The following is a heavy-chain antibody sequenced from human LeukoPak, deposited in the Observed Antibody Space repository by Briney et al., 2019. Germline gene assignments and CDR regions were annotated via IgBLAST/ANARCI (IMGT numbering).Heavy chain of an antibody. CDR2: ISSSSRYI. D-gene: IGHD3-22*01. J-gene: IGHJ5*02. CDR1: VLTFSRYN. Sequence: GGSLRLSCAASVLTFSRYNMNWVRQAPGKGLEWVSSISSSSRYIYYADSVKGRFTISRDNAKNSLYLQMNSLRAEDTAVYYCAGSGYYSDNWFDGWGQGTLVTVAS. V-gene: IGHV3-21*04. CDR3: AGSGYYSDNWFDG.